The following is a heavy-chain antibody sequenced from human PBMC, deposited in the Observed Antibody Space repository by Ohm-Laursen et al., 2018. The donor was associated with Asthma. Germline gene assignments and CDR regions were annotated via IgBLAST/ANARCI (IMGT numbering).Heavy chain of an antibody. J-gene: IGHJ4*02. D-gene: IGHD2-15*01. CDR3: ARVSCNDDICYSLFYN. CDR2: IIAKNGNT. CDR1: GGTFSSYA. Sequence: GSSVKVSCKASGGTFSSYAISWVRQAPGQGLEWMGGIIAKNGNTDFTQKLQGRVTLTTDTSTSTAYMEVRSLTSDDTAVYYCARVSCNDDICYSLFYNWGQGTLVTVSS. V-gene: IGHV1-18*01.